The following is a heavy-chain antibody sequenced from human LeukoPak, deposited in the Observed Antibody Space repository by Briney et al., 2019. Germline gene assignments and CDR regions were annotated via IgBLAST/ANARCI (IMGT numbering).Heavy chain of an antibody. CDR2: TFYRSKWYN. J-gene: IGHJ5*02. V-gene: IGHV6-1*01. Sequence: SQTLSLTCAISGDSVSSDSAAWNWIRQSPSRGLEWLGRTFYRSKWYNDYAVSVQSRMTVNPDTSKNQFSLQLKSMTPEDTAVYYCARSINNWFGPWGQGTLVTVSS. CDR3: ARSINNWFGP. D-gene: IGHD1-14*01. CDR1: GDSVSSDSAA.